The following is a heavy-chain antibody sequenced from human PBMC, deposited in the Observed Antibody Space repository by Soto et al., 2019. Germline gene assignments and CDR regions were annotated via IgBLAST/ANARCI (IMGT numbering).Heavy chain of an antibody. CDR3: TRGAAGFDY. Sequence: EVQLVESGGDLVQPGGSLRLSCAASGFTFSSYDFHWVRQATGKGLEWVSGIGTAGDTYYAGSVKGRFTISRENAKNSLYLQMNSLRVGDTAVYYCTRGAAGFDYWGQGTLVTVSS. V-gene: IGHV3-13*01. CDR1: GFTFSSYD. D-gene: IGHD6-13*01. J-gene: IGHJ4*02. CDR2: IGTAGDT.